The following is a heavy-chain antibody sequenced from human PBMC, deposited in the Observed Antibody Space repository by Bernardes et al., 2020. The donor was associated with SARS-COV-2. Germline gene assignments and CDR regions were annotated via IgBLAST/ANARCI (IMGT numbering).Heavy chain of an antibody. D-gene: IGHD3-22*01. CDR1: GFTFSSYA. V-gene: IGHV3-23*01. Sequence: GGSLRLSCAASGFTFSSYAMSWVRQAPGKGLEWVSAISGSGGSTYYAGSVKGRFTISRDNSKNTLYLQMNSLRAEDTAVYYCAKETMTYYYDSSGYYWPEKPFDYYGQGALVTVAS. CDR2: ISGSGGST. CDR3: AKETMTYYYDSSGYYWPEKPFDY. J-gene: IGHJ4*02.